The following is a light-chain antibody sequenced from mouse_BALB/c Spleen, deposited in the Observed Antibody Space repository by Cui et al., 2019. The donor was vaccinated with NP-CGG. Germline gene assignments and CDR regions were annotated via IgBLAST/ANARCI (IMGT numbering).Light chain of an antibody. Sequence: QAVVTQESALTTSPGETVTLTCRSSTGAVTTSNYANWVQEKPDHLFTGLIGGTNNRAPGVTARFSGSLIGDKAALTITGAQTEDEAIYFCALWYSTHWVFGGGTKLTVL. CDR1: TGAVTTSNY. J-gene: IGLJ1*01. V-gene: IGLV1*01. CDR2: GTN. CDR3: ALWYSTHWV.